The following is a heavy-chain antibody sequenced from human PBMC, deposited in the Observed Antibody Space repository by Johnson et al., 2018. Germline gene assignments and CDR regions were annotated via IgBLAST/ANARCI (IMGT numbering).Heavy chain of an antibody. Sequence: VQLVQSGAEVKKXGESXKIXCKGSGYSFTSYWIGWVRQMPGKGLEWMGIIYPGDSDTRYSPSFQGQVPIPADKSISTASLQWSSLKASDTAMYHCARVGSYYDSSGYNDAFDIWGQGTMVTVSS. J-gene: IGHJ3*02. V-gene: IGHV5-51*01. CDR3: ARVGSYYDSSGYNDAFDI. CDR2: IYPGDSDT. CDR1: GYSFTSYW. D-gene: IGHD3-22*01.